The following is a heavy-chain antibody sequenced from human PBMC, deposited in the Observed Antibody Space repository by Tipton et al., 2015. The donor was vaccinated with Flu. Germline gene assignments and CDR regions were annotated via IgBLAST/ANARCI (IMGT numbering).Heavy chain of an antibody. J-gene: IGHJ4*02. CDR3: ATTTYYYGSGSHDY. CDR1: GYSISSRYY. V-gene: IGHV4-38-2*02. D-gene: IGHD3-10*01. CDR2: VYHGGTT. Sequence: TLSLTCTVSGYSISSRYYRGWIRQPPGKGLEWIGCVYHGGTTYYNPSLKSRVAISLDTFQNQFSLKLTSVTAADTAVYYCATTTYYYGSGSHDYWGQGTLGTVSS.